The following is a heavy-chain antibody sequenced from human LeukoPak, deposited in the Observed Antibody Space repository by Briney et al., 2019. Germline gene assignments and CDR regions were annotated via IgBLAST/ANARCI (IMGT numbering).Heavy chain of an antibody. V-gene: IGHV3-21*01. CDR1: GFTFSSYS. Sequence: GGSLRLSCAASGFTFSSYSMNWVRQAPGEGLEWVSSISSSSSYIYYADSVKGRFTISRDNAKNSLYLQMNSLRAEDTAVYYCASSFNSSGYEHWGQGTLVTVSS. J-gene: IGHJ4*02. CDR3: ASSFNSSGYEH. CDR2: ISSSSSYI. D-gene: IGHD6-19*01.